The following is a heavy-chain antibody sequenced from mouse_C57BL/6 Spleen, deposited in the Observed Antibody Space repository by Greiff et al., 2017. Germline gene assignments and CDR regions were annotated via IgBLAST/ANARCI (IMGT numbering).Heavy chain of an antibody. D-gene: IGHD1-1*01. CDR3: AREDYYYGSSFDY. CDR2: IYPGDGDT. Sequence: QVQLQQSGPELVKPGASVKISCKASGYAFSSSWMNWVKQRPGKGLEWIGRIYPGDGDTNYNGKFKGKATLTADKSSSTAYMQLSSLTSDDSAVYFCAREDYYYGSSFDYWGQGTTLTVSS. J-gene: IGHJ2*01. CDR1: GYAFSSSW. V-gene: IGHV1-82*01.